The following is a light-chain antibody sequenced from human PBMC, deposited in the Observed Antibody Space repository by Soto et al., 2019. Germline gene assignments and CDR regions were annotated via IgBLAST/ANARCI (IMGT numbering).Light chain of an antibody. Sequence: QSALTQPASVSGSPGQSITISCSGSSSDIGSYNLVSWYQHHPGKAPKFIIYEDTKRPSGVSSRFSGSKSGNTASLTISGLQAEDDAVYYCYSYVGSYTVVFGGGTQLTVL. CDR3: YSYVGSYTVV. J-gene: IGLJ3*02. CDR1: SSDIGSYNL. CDR2: EDT. V-gene: IGLV2-23*01.